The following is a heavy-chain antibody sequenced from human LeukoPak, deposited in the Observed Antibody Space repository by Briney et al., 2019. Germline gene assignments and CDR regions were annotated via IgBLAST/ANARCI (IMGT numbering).Heavy chain of an antibody. Sequence: GGSLRLSCAASGFTFSSYGMHWVRQAPGKGLEWVAFIRYDGSNKYYADSVKGRFTISRDNSKNTLYLQMNSLRAEDTAVYYCAKFLRFLEWPETDAFDIWGQGTMVTVSS. D-gene: IGHD3-3*01. V-gene: IGHV3-30*02. CDR2: IRYDGSNK. J-gene: IGHJ3*02. CDR1: GFTFSSYG. CDR3: AKFLRFLEWPETDAFDI.